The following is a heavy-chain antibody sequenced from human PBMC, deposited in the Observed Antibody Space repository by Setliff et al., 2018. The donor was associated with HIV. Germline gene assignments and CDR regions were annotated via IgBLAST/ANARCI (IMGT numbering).Heavy chain of an antibody. CDR3: VRGVFDY. V-gene: IGHV3-23*01. CDR2: ISGSGTTT. Sequence: LRLSCAASGFTFDDYAVTWVRQAPGKGLDYVSAISGSGTTTYYADSVRGRFTISRDNSTNTVYLQMHSLRAEDTAIYYCVRGVFDYWGQGVLVTVS. CDR1: GFTFDDYA. J-gene: IGHJ4*02.